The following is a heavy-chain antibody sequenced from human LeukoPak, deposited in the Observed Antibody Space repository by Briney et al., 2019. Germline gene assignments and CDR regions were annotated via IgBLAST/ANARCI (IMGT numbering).Heavy chain of an antibody. J-gene: IGHJ5*02. V-gene: IGHV1-18*01. CDR1: GYTFTTYG. CDR3: ARVGIVVVPAAIGWFDP. Sequence: ASVKVSCKASGYTFTTYGFSWVRQAPGQGLEWMGWISAYNGNTNYAQKFQGRVTITADKSTSTAYMELSSLRSEDTAVYYCARVGIVVVPAAIGWFDPWGQGTLVTVSS. D-gene: IGHD2-2*03. CDR2: ISAYNGNT.